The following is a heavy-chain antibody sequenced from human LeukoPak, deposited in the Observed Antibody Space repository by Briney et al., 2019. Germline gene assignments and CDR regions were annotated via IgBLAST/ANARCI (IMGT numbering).Heavy chain of an antibody. V-gene: IGHV1-8*01. D-gene: IGHD4-23*01. CDR1: VYTFTDNE. J-gene: IGHJ4*02. CDR2: IHANSGKA. CDR3: ARDHYGGNRYFDN. Sequence: GASVKVSCKTSVYTFTDNEINWVLQAPGLGLEWVAWIHANSGKAGSAQKFQGRVTLTRDTSTETAFMELSGLTSDDSATYFCARDHYGGNRYFDNWGQGTLVTVSS.